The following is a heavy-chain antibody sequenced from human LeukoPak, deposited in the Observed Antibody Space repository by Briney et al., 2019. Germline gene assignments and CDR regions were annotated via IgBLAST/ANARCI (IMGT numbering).Heavy chain of an antibody. D-gene: IGHD5-24*01. J-gene: IGHJ4*02. CDR3: AKLITPYDY. CDR1: GFTFSSYG. V-gene: IGHV3-30*02. CDR2: IRYDGNNK. Sequence: GESLRLSCAASGFTFSSYGMHWVRQAPGKGLEWVAFIRYDGNNKYYADSVKGRFTISRDNSKNTLHLQMNGLRADDTAVYYCAKLITPYDYWGQGTLVLVSS.